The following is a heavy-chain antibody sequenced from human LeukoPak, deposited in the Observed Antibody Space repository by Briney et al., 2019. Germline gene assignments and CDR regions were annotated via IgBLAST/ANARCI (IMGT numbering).Heavy chain of an antibody. CDR2: ISPYNGNT. CDR3: ARDRDADY. V-gene: IGHV1-18*01. Sequence: ASVKVSCKASGYTFSTHGIIWVRQAPGQGLEWMGWISPYNGNTNYAQKLQGRVTITTDTSTTTAYMELRSLRSDDTAVYYCARDRDADYWGQGTLVTVS. J-gene: IGHJ4*02. CDR1: GYTFSTHG.